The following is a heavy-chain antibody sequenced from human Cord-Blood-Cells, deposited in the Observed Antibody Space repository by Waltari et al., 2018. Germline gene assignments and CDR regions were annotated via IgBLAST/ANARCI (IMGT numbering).Heavy chain of an antibody. J-gene: IGHJ5*02. D-gene: IGHD2-21*02. Sequence: EVQLVESGGGLVQPGGSLKLSWAASGFTFSGLAMHWVRQASGKGLEWVGRIRSKANSYATAYAASVKGRFTISRDDSKNTAYLQMNSLKTEDTAVYYCTRGDDYWFDPWGQGTLVTVSS. CDR2: IRSKANSYAT. V-gene: IGHV3-73*02. CDR3: TRGDDYWFDP. CDR1: GFTFSGLA.